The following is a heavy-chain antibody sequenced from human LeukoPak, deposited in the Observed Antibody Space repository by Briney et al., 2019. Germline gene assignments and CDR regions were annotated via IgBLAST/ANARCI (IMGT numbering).Heavy chain of an antibody. CDR3: AKQAGPSYDSSGYYSRYFDY. CDR1: GFTFSSYA. J-gene: IGHJ4*02. V-gene: IGHV3-23*01. Sequence: GGSLRLSCAASGFTFSSYAMSWVRQAPGKGLEWVSAISGSGGSTYYADSVKGRFTISRDNSKNTLYLQMNSLRAEDTAVYYCAKQAGPSYDSSGYYSRYFDYWGQGTLATVSS. D-gene: IGHD3-22*01. CDR2: ISGSGGST.